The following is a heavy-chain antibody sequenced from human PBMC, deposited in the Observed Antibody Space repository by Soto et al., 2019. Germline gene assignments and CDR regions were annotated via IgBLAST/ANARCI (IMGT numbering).Heavy chain of an antibody. CDR3: ARDLGYSSSSSSALDV. CDR2: ISSSSSTI. Sequence: GGSLRLSCPASGFTFSSYSMNWVRQAPGKGLEWVSYISSSSSTIYYADSVKGRFTISRDNAKNSLYLQMNSLRDEDTAVYYCARDLGYSSSSSSALDVRGQAPTVTVSS. J-gene: IGHJ6*02. V-gene: IGHV3-48*02. D-gene: IGHD6-6*01. CDR1: GFTFSSYS.